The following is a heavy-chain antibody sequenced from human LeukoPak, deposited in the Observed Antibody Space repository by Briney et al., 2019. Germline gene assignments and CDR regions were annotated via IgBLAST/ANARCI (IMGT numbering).Heavy chain of an antibody. CDR1: GYTFTSYG. J-gene: IGHJ6*02. Sequence: AASVKVSCKASGYTFTSYGISWVRQAPGQGLEWMGWISAYNGNTNYAQKLQGRVTMTTDTSTSTAYMELRSLRSDDTAVYYCARDLSGRITIFGVVIPSYYYYYGMDVWGQGTTVTVSS. V-gene: IGHV1-18*01. D-gene: IGHD3-3*01. CDR3: ARDLSGRITIFGVVIPSYYYYYGMDV. CDR2: ISAYNGNT.